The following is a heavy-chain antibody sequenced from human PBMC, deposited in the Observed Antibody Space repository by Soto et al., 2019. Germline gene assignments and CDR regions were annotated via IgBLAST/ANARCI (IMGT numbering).Heavy chain of an antibody. V-gene: IGHV5-51*01. CDR3: ARSQALDY. Sequence: KVSCKGSGYKFSSNGIGWVRQKPGKGLEWVGLIYPGDSDIRYSPSFEGQVTISADNSISTAYLYWSSLKASDSAMYYCARSQALDYWGQGTLVTVSS. CDR2: IYPGDSDI. J-gene: IGHJ4*02. CDR1: GYKFSSNG. D-gene: IGHD6-6*01.